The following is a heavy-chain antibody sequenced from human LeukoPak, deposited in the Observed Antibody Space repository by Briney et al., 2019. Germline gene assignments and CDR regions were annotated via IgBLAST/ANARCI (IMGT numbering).Heavy chain of an antibody. Sequence: ASVKVSCKASDYTFTNYGISWVRQAPGQGLEWMGWINTYNDNTNYAQKFQGRVTMTTDTSTNTAYMELSRLRSDDTAVYYCARGLAVAGVTFDYWGQGTLVTVSS. CDR2: INTYNDNT. CDR3: ARGLAVAGVTFDY. J-gene: IGHJ4*02. D-gene: IGHD6-19*01. V-gene: IGHV1-18*01. CDR1: DYTFTNYG.